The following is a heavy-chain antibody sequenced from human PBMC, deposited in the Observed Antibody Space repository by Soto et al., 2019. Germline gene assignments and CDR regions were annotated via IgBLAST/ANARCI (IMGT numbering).Heavy chain of an antibody. CDR1: GGSSSGYY. Sequence: SETLSLTCAVYGGSSSGYYWSWIRQPPGKGLEWIGEINHSGSTNYNPSLKSRVTISVDTSKNQFSLKLSSVTAADTAVYYCAKTMAMVRGVKGWFDPWGQGTLVTVSS. CDR3: AKTMAMVRGVKGWFDP. D-gene: IGHD3-10*01. CDR2: INHSGST. J-gene: IGHJ5*02. V-gene: IGHV4-34*01.